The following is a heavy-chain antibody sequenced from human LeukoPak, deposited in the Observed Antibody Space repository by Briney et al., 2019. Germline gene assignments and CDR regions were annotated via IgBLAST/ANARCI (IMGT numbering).Heavy chain of an antibody. CDR2: IYYSGRT. CDR3: ARATASRDWFDP. J-gene: IGHJ5*02. Sequence: DPSETLSLTCTVSGCSISSGGYYWSWLGQRPGKGRGWSGYIYYSGRTYYNTSRKSRVTISVDTYKKQFSLKLSSVTAPDTPVYYCARATASRDWFDPWGQGTLVTVPS. V-gene: IGHV4-31*03. CDR1: GCSISSGGYY.